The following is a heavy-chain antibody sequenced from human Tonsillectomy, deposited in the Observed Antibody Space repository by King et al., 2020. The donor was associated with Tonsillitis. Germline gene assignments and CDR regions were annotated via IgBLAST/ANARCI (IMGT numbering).Heavy chain of an antibody. CDR1: GFTFTTHG. Sequence: VQLVESGGGVVQPGSTLRLSCAVSGFTFTTHGMHWVCQSPGKGLEGVAVIWYDGSNKYYADSVKGRFTISRDNSKNTLYLQMNSLRAEDTAVYYCARDPVDGIAAAGTPDDYYYMDVWGRGTTVTVSS. CDR3: ARDPVDGIAAAGTPDDYYYMDV. CDR2: IWYDGSNK. D-gene: IGHD6-13*01. V-gene: IGHV3-33*08. J-gene: IGHJ6*03.